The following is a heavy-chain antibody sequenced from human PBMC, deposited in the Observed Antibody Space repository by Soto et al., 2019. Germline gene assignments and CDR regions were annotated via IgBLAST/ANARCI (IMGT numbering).Heavy chain of an antibody. Sequence: PSETLSLTCTVSGGSISSYYWSWIRQPPGKGLEWIGYIYYSGSTNYNPSLKSRVTISVDTSKNQFSLKLSSVTAADTAAYYCARSYDYGAKFYEVAFDIWGQGTMVTVSS. CDR1: GGSISSYY. D-gene: IGHD4-17*01. CDR3: ARSYDYGAKFYEVAFDI. CDR2: IYYSGST. V-gene: IGHV4-59*01. J-gene: IGHJ3*02.